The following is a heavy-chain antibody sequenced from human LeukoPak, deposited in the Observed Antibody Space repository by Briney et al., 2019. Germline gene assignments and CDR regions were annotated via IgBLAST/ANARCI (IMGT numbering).Heavy chain of an antibody. CDR3: ARSPTYGGYPANFDY. Sequence: SETLSLTCTVSGXSISSYHWSWIRQPPGKGLEWIGYIYYSGSTNYNPSLKSRVTISVDTSKNQFSLKLSSVTAADTAVYYCARSPTYGGYPANFDYWGQGTLVTVFS. J-gene: IGHJ4*02. D-gene: IGHD5-12*01. CDR1: GXSISSYH. CDR2: IYYSGST. V-gene: IGHV4-59*01.